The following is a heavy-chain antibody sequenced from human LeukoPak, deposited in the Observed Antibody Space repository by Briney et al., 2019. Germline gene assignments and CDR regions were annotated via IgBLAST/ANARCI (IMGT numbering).Heavy chain of an antibody. D-gene: IGHD3-16*01. CDR1: GGSISSGSYY. V-gene: IGHV4-61*02. CDR3: AASYDYVWGSYCY. Sequence: SQTLSLTCTVSGGSISSGSYYWSWIRQPAGKGLEWIGRIYTSGSTNYNPSLKSRVTISVDTSKNQFSLKLSSVTAADTAVYYCAASYDYVWGSYCYWGQGTLVTVSS. J-gene: IGHJ4*02. CDR2: IYTSGST.